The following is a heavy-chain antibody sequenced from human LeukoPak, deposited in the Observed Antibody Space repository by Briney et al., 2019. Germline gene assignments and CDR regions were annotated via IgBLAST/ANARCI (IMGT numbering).Heavy chain of an antibody. CDR1: GFTFSSYD. J-gene: IGHJ4*02. CDR2: IGTAGDP. D-gene: IGHD6-19*01. V-gene: IGHV3-13*05. CDR3: ARSLEGNGWFDY. Sequence: GGSLRLSCAASGFTFSSYDMHWVRQATGKGLEWVSAIGTAGDPYYPGSVKGRFTISRGNAKNSLYLQMNSLRAGDTAVYYCARSLEGNGWFDYWGQGTLVTVSS.